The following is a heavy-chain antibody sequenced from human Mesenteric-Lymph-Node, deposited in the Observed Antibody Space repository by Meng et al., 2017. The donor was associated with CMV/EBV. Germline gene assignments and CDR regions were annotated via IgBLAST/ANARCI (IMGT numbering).Heavy chain of an antibody. CDR1: GYTFTSYD. J-gene: IGHJ4*02. V-gene: IGHV1-8*01. CDR2: MNPNSGNT. Sequence: ASVKVSCKASGYTFTSYDINWVRQATGQGPEWMGWMNPNSGNTGSAQKFQGRVTMTRNTSISTAYMELSSLRSEDTAVYYCARGAPGGYCSGGSCPYFDYWGQGTLVIVSS. D-gene: IGHD2-15*01. CDR3: ARGAPGGYCSGGSCPYFDY.